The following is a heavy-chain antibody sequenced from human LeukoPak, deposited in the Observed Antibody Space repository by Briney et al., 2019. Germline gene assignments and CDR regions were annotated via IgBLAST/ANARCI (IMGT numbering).Heavy chain of an antibody. V-gene: IGHV4-61*01. CDR1: GDSVSSGSYY. CDR3: ASVLRLGELSPDY. Sequence: SETLSLTCTVSGDSVSSGSYYWSWIRQPPGKGLEWIGYISYSGSTNYNPSLKSRVTIPVDTSKNQFSLRLSSVTAADTAVYYCASVLRLGELSPDYWGQGTLVTVSS. CDR2: ISYSGST. D-gene: IGHD3-16*02. J-gene: IGHJ4*02.